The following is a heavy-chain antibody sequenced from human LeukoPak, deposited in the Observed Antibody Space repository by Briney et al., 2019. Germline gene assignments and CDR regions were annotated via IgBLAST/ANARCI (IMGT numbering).Heavy chain of an antibody. Sequence: GESLKISCKGIGYSFTSYWIGWVRQMPGKGLEWMGVIFPGDSRTRYNPSFQGQVTISVDKSISTASLQWVSLTASDTAMYYCACRDLTSTWSYPWGQGTLVTVSS. CDR1: GYSFTSYW. CDR2: IFPGDSRT. D-gene: IGHD2-2*01. V-gene: IGHV5-51*01. CDR3: ACRDLTSTWSYP. J-gene: IGHJ5*02.